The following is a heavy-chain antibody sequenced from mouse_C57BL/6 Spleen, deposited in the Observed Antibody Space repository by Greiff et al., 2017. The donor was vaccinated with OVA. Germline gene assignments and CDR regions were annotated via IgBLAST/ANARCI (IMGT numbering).Heavy chain of an antibody. CDR2: INPSSGYT. Sequence: QVQLQQSGAELAKPGASVKLSCKASGYTFTSYWMHWVKQRPGQGLEWIGYINPSSGYTKYNQKFKDKATLTADKSSSTAYMQLSSLTYEDSVVYYCARSDSSGSGAMDYWGQGTSVTVSS. D-gene: IGHD3-2*02. J-gene: IGHJ4*01. CDR3: ARSDSSGSGAMDY. CDR1: GYTFTSYW. V-gene: IGHV1-7*01.